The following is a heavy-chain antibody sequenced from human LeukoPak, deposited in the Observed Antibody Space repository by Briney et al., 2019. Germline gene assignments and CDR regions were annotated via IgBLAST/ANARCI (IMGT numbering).Heavy chain of an antibody. CDR3: ARSPRDLWSGYYSYY. CDR2: IYYSGST. CDR1: GGSISSSSYY. D-gene: IGHD3-3*01. Sequence: SETLSLTCTVSGGSISSSSYYWGWIRQPPGKGLEWIGSIYYSGSTYYNPSLKSRVTISVDTSKNQFSLKLSSVTAVDTAVYYCARSPRDLWSGYYSYYWGQGTLVTVSS. V-gene: IGHV4-39*01. J-gene: IGHJ4*02.